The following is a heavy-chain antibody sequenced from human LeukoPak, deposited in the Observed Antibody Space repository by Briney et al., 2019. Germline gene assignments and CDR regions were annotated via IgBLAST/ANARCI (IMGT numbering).Heavy chain of an antibody. CDR2: INSDDGGT. D-gene: IGHD5-18*01. J-gene: IGHJ4*02. Sequence: ASVKVSCKASGYTFTASYIHWVRQAPGQGLEWMGWINSDDGGTNYAQKFQGRVTMTRDTSISTVCMEMSSLISDDTAVYYCTRDWGAYSSWGQGTLLTVSS. CDR1: GYTFTASY. CDR3: TRDWGAYSS. V-gene: IGHV1-2*02.